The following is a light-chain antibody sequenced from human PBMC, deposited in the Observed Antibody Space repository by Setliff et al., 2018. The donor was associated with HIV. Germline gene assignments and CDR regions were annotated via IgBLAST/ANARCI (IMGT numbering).Light chain of an antibody. V-gene: IGLV2-14*03. Sequence: QSALTQPASVSGSPGQSITISCIGTSSDVGGYDFVSWYQQRPDKAPKLIIFDVSERPSGVSHRFSGSKSGNTASLTISGLQTEDEGDYYCSSYTSTSAYVFGTGTKVTVL. J-gene: IGLJ1*01. CDR1: SSDVGGYDF. CDR3: SSYTSTSAYV. CDR2: DVS.